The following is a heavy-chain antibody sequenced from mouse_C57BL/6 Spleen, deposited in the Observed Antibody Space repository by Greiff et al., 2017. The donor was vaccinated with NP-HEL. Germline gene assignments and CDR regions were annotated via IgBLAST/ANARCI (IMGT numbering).Heavy chain of an antibody. J-gene: IGHJ1*03. D-gene: IGHD2-4*01. CDR3: ARRFMITTRKVWYFDV. V-gene: IGHV1-9*01. CDR2: ILPGSGST. Sequence: QVQLQQSGAELMKPGASVKLSCKATGYTFTGYWIEWVKQRPGHGLEWIGEILPGSGSTNYNEKFKGKATFTADTSSNTAYMQLSSLTTEDSAIYYCARRFMITTRKVWYFDVWGTGTTVTVSS. CDR1: GYTFTGYW.